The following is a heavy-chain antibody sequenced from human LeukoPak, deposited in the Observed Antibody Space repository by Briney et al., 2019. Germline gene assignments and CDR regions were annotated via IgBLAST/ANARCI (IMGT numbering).Heavy chain of an antibody. CDR3: AKDTAAAPKGAFDI. Sequence: GGSLRLSCAASGFTFDDYAMHWVRQAPGKGLEWVSGISWNSGSIGYADSVKSRFTISRDNAKNSLYLQMNSLRAEDTALYYCAKDTAAAPKGAFDIWGQGTMVTVSS. V-gene: IGHV3-9*01. CDR2: ISWNSGSI. CDR1: GFTFDDYA. D-gene: IGHD6-13*01. J-gene: IGHJ3*02.